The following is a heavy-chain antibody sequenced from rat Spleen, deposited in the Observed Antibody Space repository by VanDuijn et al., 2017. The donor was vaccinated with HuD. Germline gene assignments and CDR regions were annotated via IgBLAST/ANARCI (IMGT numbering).Heavy chain of an antibody. J-gene: IGHJ2*01. CDR1: GFTFNNYW. V-gene: IGHV5-31*01. Sequence: EVQLVESGGGLVQPGRSLKLSCVASGFTFNNYWMTWIRQAPGKGLEWVASITSSGGTYYPDSVKGRFTISRDNAKSTLYLQMNSLRSEDTATYYCTRENYYSADHWGQGVTVTVSS. CDR2: ITSSGGT. D-gene: IGHD1-1*01. CDR3: TRENYYSADH.